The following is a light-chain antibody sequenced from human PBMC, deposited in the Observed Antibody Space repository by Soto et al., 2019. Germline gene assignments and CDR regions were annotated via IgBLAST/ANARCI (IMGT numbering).Light chain of an antibody. Sequence: SYELTQAPSVSVAPGQTARIGCGGDNIGSKSVHWYQQRPGQAPALVVYADSDRPSGIPERFSGSNPGNTATLTISRVEAGDEADYYCQVWDYDTDHFVFGPGTKVTVL. CDR2: ADS. J-gene: IGLJ1*01. CDR3: QVWDYDTDHFV. V-gene: IGLV3-21*02. CDR1: NIGSKS.